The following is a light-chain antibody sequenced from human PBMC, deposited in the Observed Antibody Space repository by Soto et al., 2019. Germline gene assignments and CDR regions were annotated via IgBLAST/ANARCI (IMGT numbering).Light chain of an antibody. CDR3: ATWDSSLSAGV. V-gene: IGLV1-51*02. CDR1: SSNIGKNY. CDR2: EYT. J-gene: IGLJ2*01. Sequence: QAVVTQPPSVSAAPGQKVTISCSGSSSNIGKNYVSWYQQHLGTAPKLLISEYTKRPSGIPDRFSGSKSGTSVTLGITGLQTGDEAYYYCATWDSSLSAGVFGGGTKVTVL.